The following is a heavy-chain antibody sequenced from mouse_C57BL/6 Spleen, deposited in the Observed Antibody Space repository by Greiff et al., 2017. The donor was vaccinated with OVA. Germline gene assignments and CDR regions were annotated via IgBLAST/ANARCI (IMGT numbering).Heavy chain of an antibody. CDR2: IRNLAYSI. V-gene: IGHV5-15*01. J-gene: IGHJ4*01. CDR1: GFTFSDYG. Sequence: EVQRVESGGGLVQPGGSLKLSCAASGFTFSDYGMAWVRQAPRKGPEWVAFIRNLAYSIYYADTVTGSFTISGENAKNTLYREMSCLRSEDTAMYYCARHGTVPLSMDYWGKGTSVTVSS. CDR3: ARHGTVPLSMDY. D-gene: IGHD4-1*01.